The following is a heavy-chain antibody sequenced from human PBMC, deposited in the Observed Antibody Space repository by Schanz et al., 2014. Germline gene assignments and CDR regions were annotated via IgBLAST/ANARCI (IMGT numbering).Heavy chain of an antibody. CDR1: GFTFSSYG. V-gene: IGHV3-33*01. J-gene: IGHJ4*02. CDR3: ARANYRRKINFDY. D-gene: IGHD3-10*01. Sequence: QVQLVESGGGVVQFGRSLRLSCVASGFTFSSYGMHWVRQAPGKGLEWVAVIWDDENNKYYADSVKGRFTMSRDNSKNTLYLQMNSLRAEDTAVYSCARANYRRKINFDYWGRGTLVTVSS. CDR2: IWDDENNK.